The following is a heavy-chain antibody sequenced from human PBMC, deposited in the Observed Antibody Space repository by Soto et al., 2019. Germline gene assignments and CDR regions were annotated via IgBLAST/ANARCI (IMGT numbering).Heavy chain of an antibody. D-gene: IGHD2-15*01. CDR1: GFTFSSHA. Sequence: GSLRLSCAASGFTFSSHAMYWVRQAPGKGLEKVALITYDGGYQYYADSVQGRFTISRDNPKNTLYLQMNSLRAEDTAIYYCARSNVVTVDYFDYWGQGTLVTVSS. CDR2: ITYDGGYQ. CDR3: ARSNVVTVDYFDY. V-gene: IGHV3-30*03. J-gene: IGHJ4*02.